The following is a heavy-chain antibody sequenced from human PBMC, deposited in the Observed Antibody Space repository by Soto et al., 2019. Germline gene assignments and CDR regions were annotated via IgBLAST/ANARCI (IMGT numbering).Heavy chain of an antibody. CDR2: IIPIFGTA. D-gene: IGHD2-21*02. J-gene: IGHJ4*02. Sequence: QVQLVQSGAEVKKPGSSVKVSCKASGGTFSSYAISWVRQAPGQGLEWMGGIIPIFGTANYAQKFQCRVKITADESTSTADMELSSLRSEDTAVYYCAYSLYCGGDCSFDYWGQGTLVTVSS. CDR3: AYSLYCGGDCSFDY. V-gene: IGHV1-69*01. CDR1: GGTFSSYA.